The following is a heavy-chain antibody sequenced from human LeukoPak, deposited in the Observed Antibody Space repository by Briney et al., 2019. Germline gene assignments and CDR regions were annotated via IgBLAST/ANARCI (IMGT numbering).Heavy chain of an antibody. D-gene: IGHD3-10*01. V-gene: IGHV4-59*01. CDR2: IYYSGST. J-gene: IGHJ4*02. CDR3: ARDGDRRTGGLDY. Sequence: SETLSLTCTVSGGSISSYYWSWIRQPPGKGLEWIGYIYYSGSTNYNPSLKSRVTISVDTSKNQFSLKLSSVTAADTAVYYCARDGDRRTGGLDYWGQGTLVTVSS. CDR1: GGSISSYY.